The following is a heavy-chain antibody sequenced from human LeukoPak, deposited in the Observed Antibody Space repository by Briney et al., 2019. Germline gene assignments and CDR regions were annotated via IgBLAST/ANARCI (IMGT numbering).Heavy chain of an antibody. CDR1: GFTVSSNY. D-gene: IGHD2-15*01. CDR2: IYSGGST. J-gene: IGHJ4*02. Sequence: TGGSLRLSCAASGFTVSSNYMSWVRQAPGKGLEWVSIIYSGGSTYYADSVKGRFTISRDNSRNTLYLQMNSLRAEDSAVYYCAKTSGGNYWGQGTLVTVSS. CDR3: AKTSGGNY. V-gene: IGHV3-53*01.